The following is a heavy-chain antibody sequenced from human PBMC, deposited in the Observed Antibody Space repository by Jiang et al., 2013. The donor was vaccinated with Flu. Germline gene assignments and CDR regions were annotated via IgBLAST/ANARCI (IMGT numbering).Heavy chain of an antibody. J-gene: IGHJ2*01. CDR1: GFTFSDYY. CDR2: ISSSSSYT. Sequence: SGFTFSDYYMSWIRQASRKGLEWVSYISSSSSYTNYADSVKGRFTISRDNAKNSLYLQMNSLRAEDTAVYYCAREQYYDFWSGPIRNHWYFDLWGRGTLVTVSS. CDR3: AREQYYDFWSGPIRNHWYFDL. V-gene: IGHV3-11*05. D-gene: IGHD3-3*01.